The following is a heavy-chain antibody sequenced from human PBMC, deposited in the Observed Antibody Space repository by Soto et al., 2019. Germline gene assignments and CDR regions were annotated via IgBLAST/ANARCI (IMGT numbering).Heavy chain of an antibody. Sequence: SVKVSCKASGGTFSSYAISWVRQAPGQGLEWMGGISPNFGTANYAQKFQGRVTITTNKSTSTAYMELSSLRSEDTAVYYCAIDDLASCLGRGDYYYYGMDVWGQGTMVTVSS. V-gene: IGHV1-69*05. D-gene: IGHD2-21*01. CDR2: ISPNFGTA. J-gene: IGHJ6*02. CDR3: AIDDLASCLGRGDYYYYGMDV. CDR1: GGTFSSYA.